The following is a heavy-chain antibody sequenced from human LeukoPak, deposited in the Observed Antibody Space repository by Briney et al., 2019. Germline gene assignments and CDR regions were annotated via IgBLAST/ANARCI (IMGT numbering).Heavy chain of an antibody. D-gene: IGHD3-16*02. CDR3: ARTFYDYVWGNYRRFDS. V-gene: IGHV1-69*01. Sequence: GSSVKVSCKASGGTFSTYVISWVRQAPGQGLEWMGGVIPVYGTSNYAQPFQGRVTITADESASTAYMELSSLGSDDTAVYYCARTFYDYVWGNYRRFDSWGQGTLVTVSS. CDR2: VIPVYGTS. CDR1: GGTFSTYV. J-gene: IGHJ5*01.